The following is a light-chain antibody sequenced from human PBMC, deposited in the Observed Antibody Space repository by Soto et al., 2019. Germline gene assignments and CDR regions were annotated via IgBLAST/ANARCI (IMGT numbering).Light chain of an antibody. J-gene: IGLJ1*01. V-gene: IGLV2-11*01. CDR3: QSYDSSLSGLYV. CDR1: SSDVGGYNY. Sequence: QSALTQPHSVSGSPGQSVAISCSGTSSDVGGYNYVSWYQQHPGKAPKLIIFDVNKRPSGVPDRFSGSKSGSTASLTISGLQAEDEADYYCQSYDSSLSGLYVFGTGTKVTVL. CDR2: DVN.